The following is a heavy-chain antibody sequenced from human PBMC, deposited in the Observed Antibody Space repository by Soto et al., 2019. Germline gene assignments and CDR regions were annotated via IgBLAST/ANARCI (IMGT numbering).Heavy chain of an antibody. V-gene: IGHV1-18*01. J-gene: IGHJ4*02. Sequence: QVQLVQSGAEVKKPGASVKVSCKASGYTFTTYGITWVRQAPGQGLEWMGWISTYNGNTNYAQKLQGRVTMTTDTSTSTAYMELRSLRSDDTAVYYCARGPIRRVTTLTTPPNYWGQGTLVTVSS. D-gene: IGHD4-17*01. CDR2: ISTYNGNT. CDR1: GYTFTTYG. CDR3: ARGPIRRVTTLTTPPNY.